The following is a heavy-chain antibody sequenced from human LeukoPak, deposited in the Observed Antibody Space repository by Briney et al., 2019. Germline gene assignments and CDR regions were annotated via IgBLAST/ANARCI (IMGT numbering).Heavy chain of an antibody. D-gene: IGHD3-22*01. J-gene: IGHJ4*02. Sequence: ASVKVSCKASGYTFTSYDINWVRQATGQGLEWMGWMNPNSGNTGYAQKFQGRVTMTRNTSISTAYMELSSLRSEDTAVYYCATYADYYDSSPVPPFDYWGQGTLVTVSS. V-gene: IGHV1-8*01. CDR3: ATYADYYDSSPVPPFDY. CDR1: GYTFTSYD. CDR2: MNPNSGNT.